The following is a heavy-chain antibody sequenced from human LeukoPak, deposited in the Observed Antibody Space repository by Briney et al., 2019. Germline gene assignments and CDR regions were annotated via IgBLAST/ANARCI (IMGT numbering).Heavy chain of an antibody. CDR3: AKMGSYYYDSSGYIGPFGGNDAFDI. D-gene: IGHD3-22*01. CDR2: ISGSGGST. J-gene: IGHJ3*02. Sequence: GGSLRLSCAASGFTFSSYAMSWVRQAPGKGLEWVSAISGSGGSTYYADSVKGRFTISRDNSKNTLYLQMNSLRAEDTAVYYCAKMGSYYYDSSGYIGPFGGNDAFDIWGQGTMVTVSS. CDR1: GFTFSSYA. V-gene: IGHV3-23*01.